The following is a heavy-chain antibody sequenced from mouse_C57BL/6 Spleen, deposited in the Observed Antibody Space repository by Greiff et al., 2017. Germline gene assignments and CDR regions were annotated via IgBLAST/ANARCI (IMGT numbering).Heavy chain of an antibody. CDR2: IDPSDSGT. CDR3: ARRDSSGSFAY. Sequence: QVQLQQPGAELVRPGSSVKLSCKASGYTFTSYWMHWVKQRPIQGLEWIGNIDPSDSGTHYNQKFKDKATLTVDKSSSTAYMQLRSLTSEDSAVYYCARRDSSGSFAYWGQGTLVTVSA. J-gene: IGHJ3*01. D-gene: IGHD3-2*02. V-gene: IGHV1-52*01. CDR1: GYTFTSYW.